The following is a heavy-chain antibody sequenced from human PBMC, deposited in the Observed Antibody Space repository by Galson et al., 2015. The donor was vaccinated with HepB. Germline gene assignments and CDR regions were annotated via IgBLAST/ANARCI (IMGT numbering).Heavy chain of an antibody. Sequence: SLRLSCAASGFTFSSYSMNWVRQAPGKGLEWVSSISSSSSYIYYADSVKGRFTISRDNAKNSLYLQMNSLRAEDTAVYYCARGAAMEWLLYDYWGQGTLVTVSS. D-gene: IGHD3-3*01. CDR3: ARGAAMEWLLYDY. CDR1: GFTFSSYS. V-gene: IGHV3-21*01. J-gene: IGHJ4*02. CDR2: ISSSSSYI.